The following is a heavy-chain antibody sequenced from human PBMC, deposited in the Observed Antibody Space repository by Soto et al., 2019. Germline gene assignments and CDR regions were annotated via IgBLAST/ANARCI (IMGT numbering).Heavy chain of an antibody. J-gene: IGHJ4*02. Sequence: ASVKVSCKASGYTFIRYGISWVRQAPGQGVEGMGWMSAYNGNTNYAQKLQGRVTMITDTSTNTAYMELMRLRSDDTAVYYCARDRRYYYDSSGSSGYWGQGTLVTVSS. CDR3: ARDRRYYYDSSGSSGY. CDR1: GYTFIRYG. CDR2: MSAYNGNT. D-gene: IGHD3-22*01. V-gene: IGHV1-18*04.